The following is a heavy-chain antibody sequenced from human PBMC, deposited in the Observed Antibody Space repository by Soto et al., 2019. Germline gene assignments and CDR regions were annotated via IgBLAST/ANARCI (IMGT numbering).Heavy chain of an antibody. J-gene: IGHJ6*02. CDR3: ARDHVVVAATFRASYYVMDV. D-gene: IGHD2-15*01. CDR1: GFTFSSYA. V-gene: IGHV3-30-3*01. Sequence: QVQLVESGGGVVQPGRSLRLSCAASGFTFSSYAMHWVRQAPGKGLEWVAVISYDGSNKYYADSVKGRFPISRDNSKNTLYLQMNSLRAEDTAVYYCARDHVVVAATFRASYYVMDVWGQGTTVTVSS. CDR2: ISYDGSNK.